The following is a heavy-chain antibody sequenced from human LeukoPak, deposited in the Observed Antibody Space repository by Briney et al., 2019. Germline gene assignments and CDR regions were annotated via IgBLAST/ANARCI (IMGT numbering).Heavy chain of an antibody. D-gene: IGHD3-22*01. CDR2: LSGSGDST. J-gene: IGHJ4*02. V-gene: IGHV3-23*01. CDR1: GFTFSSYA. CDR3: AKEGDSSGFSRDYFDY. Sequence: GGFLRLSCAASGFTFSSYAMSWVRQAPGKGLEWVSALSGSGDSTYFADSVKGRFTISRDNSKNTLYLQMNSLRAEDTAVYFCAKEGDSSGFSRDYFDYWGQGTLVTVSS.